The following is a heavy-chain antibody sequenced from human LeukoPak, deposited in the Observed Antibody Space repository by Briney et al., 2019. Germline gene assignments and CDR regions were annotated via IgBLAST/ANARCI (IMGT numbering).Heavy chain of an antibody. D-gene: IGHD3-10*01. J-gene: IGHJ4*02. CDR1: GFTFSSFW. CDR3: ARSGEEAENFDY. Sequence: PGGSPRLSCAASGFTFSSFWMSWVRQAPGRGLEWVANINIDGSERYYEASVKGRFTISRDNAKNSLYLQMNSLRAEDTAVYYCARSGEEAENFDYWGQGTLVTVSS. CDR2: INIDGSER. V-gene: IGHV3-7*01.